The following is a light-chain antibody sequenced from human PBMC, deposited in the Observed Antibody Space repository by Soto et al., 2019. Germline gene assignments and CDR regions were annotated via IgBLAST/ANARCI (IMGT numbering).Light chain of an antibody. V-gene: IGKV1-39*01. Sequence: DIQMTQSPSSLSASVGDRVTITCRASQSISSYLNWYQQKPGKAPKLLIYGESTLQSGVPSRFSGSGSGTDFTLTISSLQPEDFATYYCQQSYSTVLTFGGGTKVEIK. CDR1: QSISSY. CDR3: QQSYSTVLT. CDR2: GES. J-gene: IGKJ4*01.